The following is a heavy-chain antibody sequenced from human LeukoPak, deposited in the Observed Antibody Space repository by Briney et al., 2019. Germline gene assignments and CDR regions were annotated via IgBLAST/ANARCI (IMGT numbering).Heavy chain of an antibody. D-gene: IGHD3-22*01. CDR1: GFTVSSNY. Sequence: GGSLRLSCAASGFTVSSNYMSWVRQAPGKGLEWVSVIYSGGSTYYADSVKGRFTISRDNSKNTLYLQMNSLRAEDTAVYYCARAYYYDSSGYYSTPYYFDYWGQGTLVTVSS. CDR3: ARAYYYDSSGYYSTPYYFDY. CDR2: IYSGGST. V-gene: IGHV3-66*01. J-gene: IGHJ4*02.